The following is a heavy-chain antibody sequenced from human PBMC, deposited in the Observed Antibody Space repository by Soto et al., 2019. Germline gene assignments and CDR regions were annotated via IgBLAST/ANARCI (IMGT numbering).Heavy chain of an antibody. CDR2: ITGSGTTA. V-gene: IGHV3-23*01. J-gene: IGHJ5*02. CDR3: VKNFETIYGFDLGDT. D-gene: IGHD3-10*01. CDR1: GFTFDNYA. Sequence: GGSLRLSCAASGFTFDNYAMTWVRQTPGKGLEWVSSITGSGTTAFYADSVRGRFTASRDNSKNILFLQMHSLSAEDTSIYYCVKNFETIYGFDLGDTWGQGSQVTVYS.